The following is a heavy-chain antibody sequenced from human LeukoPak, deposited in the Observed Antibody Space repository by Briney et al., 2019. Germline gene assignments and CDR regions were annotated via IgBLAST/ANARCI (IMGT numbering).Heavy chain of an antibody. CDR2: ISYDGSNK. V-gene: IGHV3-30-3*01. Sequence: GGSLRLSCAASGFTFSRYAMHWVRQAPGKGLEWVAVISYDGSNKYYADSVRGRFTISRDNSKNTLYLQMNSLRAEDTAVYYCAREEDNADEYLREDYWGQGILVTVSS. D-gene: IGHD2/OR15-2a*01. J-gene: IGHJ4*02. CDR3: AREEDNADEYLREDY. CDR1: GFTFSRYA.